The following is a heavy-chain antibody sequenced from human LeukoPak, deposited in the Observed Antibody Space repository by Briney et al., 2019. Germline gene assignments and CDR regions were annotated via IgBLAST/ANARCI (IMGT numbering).Heavy chain of an antibody. CDR1: GGTFSSYT. CDR3: ARGYSYGFGYFDY. J-gene: IGHJ4*02. V-gene: IGHV1-69*02. D-gene: IGHD5-18*01. Sequence: SAKVSCKASGGTFSSYTISWVRQAPGQGLEWMGRIIPILGIANYAQKFQGRVTITADKSTSTAYMELSSLRSEDTAVYYCARGYSYGFGYFDYWGQGTLVTVSS. CDR2: IIPILGIA.